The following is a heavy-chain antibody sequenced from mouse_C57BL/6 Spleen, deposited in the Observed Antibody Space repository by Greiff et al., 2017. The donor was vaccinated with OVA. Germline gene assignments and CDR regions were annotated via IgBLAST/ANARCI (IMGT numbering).Heavy chain of an antibody. CDR3: ARSSTTAYYFDY. CDR1: GYTFTSYW. V-gene: IGHV1-55*01. Sequence: QVQLQQPGAELVKPGASVKMSCKASGYTFTSYWITWVKQRPGQGLEWIGDIYPGSGSTNYNEKFKSKATLTVDTSSSTAYMQLSSLTSEDSAVYDCARSSTTAYYFDYWGQGTTLTVSS. D-gene: IGHD1-2*01. CDR2: IYPGSGST. J-gene: IGHJ2*01.